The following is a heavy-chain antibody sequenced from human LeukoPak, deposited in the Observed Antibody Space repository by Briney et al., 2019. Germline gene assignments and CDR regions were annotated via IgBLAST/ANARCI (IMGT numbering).Heavy chain of an antibody. CDR3: ASPNFDFWSGYYTPGPSYYMDV. CDR2: IYYSGST. D-gene: IGHD3-3*01. J-gene: IGHJ6*03. CDR1: GGSISSGSYY. Sequence: SETLSLTCTVSGGSISSGSYYWSWIRQPAGKGLEWIGSIYYSGSTYYNPSLKSRVTISVDTSKNQFSLKLSSVTAADTAVYYCASPNFDFWSGYYTPGPSYYMDVWGKGTTVTVSS. V-gene: IGHV4-39*01.